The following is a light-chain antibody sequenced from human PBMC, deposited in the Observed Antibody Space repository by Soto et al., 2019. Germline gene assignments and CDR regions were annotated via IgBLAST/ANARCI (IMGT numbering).Light chain of an antibody. CDR2: EVS. J-gene: IGLJ2*01. CDR3: SSYTSSTVI. Sequence: QSALTQPASVSGSPGQSITISCTGASNDVGAYKFISWYQQQPGKAPKLMIYEVSNRPSGVSNRFSGSKSGNTASLTISGLQAEDEGDYYCSSYTSSTVIFGGGTKLTV. V-gene: IGLV2-14*01. CDR1: SNDVGAYKF.